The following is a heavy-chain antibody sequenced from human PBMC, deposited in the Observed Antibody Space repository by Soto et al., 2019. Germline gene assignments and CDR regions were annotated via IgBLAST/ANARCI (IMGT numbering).Heavy chain of an antibody. CDR2: ISGSGVST. CDR3: AKDSTNYGDIDF. J-gene: IGHJ4*02. D-gene: IGHD4-17*01. CDR1: GFTFSTYA. V-gene: IGHV3-23*01. Sequence: PGGSLRLSCAASGFTFSTYAMTWVRQAPGKGLEWVSSISGSGVSTYYADSVKGRLTISRDNSKNTLYLQVSSLRAEDTAIYYWAKDSTNYGDIDFWGQGTPVTVAS.